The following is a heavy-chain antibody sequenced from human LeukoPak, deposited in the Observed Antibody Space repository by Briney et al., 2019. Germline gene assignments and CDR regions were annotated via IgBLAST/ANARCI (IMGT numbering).Heavy chain of an antibody. CDR3: AKDLYGSGSCDL. Sequence: GGSLRLSCAASGFTLSSFAMGWVRQAPGKGLEWVSAPSGGGRPTYYADSVKGRFTISRDTSKNTLYLQMNNLRAEDTAIYFCAKDLYGSGSCDLWGPGTLVTVSS. V-gene: IGHV3-23*01. J-gene: IGHJ4*02. CDR2: PSGGGRPT. D-gene: IGHD3-10*01. CDR1: GFTLSSFA.